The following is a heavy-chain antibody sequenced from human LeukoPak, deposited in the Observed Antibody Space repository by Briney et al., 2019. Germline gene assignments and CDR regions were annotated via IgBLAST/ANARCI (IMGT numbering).Heavy chain of an antibody. CDR1: GFTFSSYA. V-gene: IGHV3-30-3*01. Sequence: PAESLRLSCAASGFTFSSYAMHWVRQAPGKGLEWVAVISYDGSNKYYADSVKGRFTFSRDNSKNTLYLQMNSLRAEDTAVYYCARDTTQYYYDSSGYPSYFDCWGQGTLVTVSS. D-gene: IGHD3-22*01. CDR2: ISYDGSNK. J-gene: IGHJ4*02. CDR3: ARDTTQYYYDSSGYPSYFDC.